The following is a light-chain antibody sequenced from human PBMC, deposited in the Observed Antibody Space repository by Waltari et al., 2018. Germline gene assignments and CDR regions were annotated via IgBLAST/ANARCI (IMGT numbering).Light chain of an antibody. CDR1: QSIKTF. V-gene: IGKV1-39*01. Sequence: DIQMTQSPASLSAAVGGTVSITCRASQSIKTFLTWYQQKPGKAPNLIIDGASNLLRGVSSRFSGSGSGTDFSLTITNLQPEDFATYYCHQNYNSPRTFGQGTKVHIK. J-gene: IGKJ1*01. CDR3: HQNYNSPRT. CDR2: GAS.